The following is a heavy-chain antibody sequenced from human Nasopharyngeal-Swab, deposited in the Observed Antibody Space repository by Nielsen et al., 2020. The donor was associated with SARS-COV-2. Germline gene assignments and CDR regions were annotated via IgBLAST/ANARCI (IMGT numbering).Heavy chain of an antibody. CDR1: GYTFTSYG. V-gene: IGHV1-18*01. CDR2: ISAYNGNT. D-gene: IGHD3-3*01. Sequence: ASVKVSCKASGYTFTSYGISWVRQAPGQGLEGMGWISAYNGNTNYAQKLQGRVTMTTDTSTSTAYVELRSLRSDDTAVYYCARDPRDNYDFWSGYYKDYYYGMDVWGQGTTVTVSS. J-gene: IGHJ6*02. CDR3: ARDPRDNYDFWSGYYKDYYYGMDV.